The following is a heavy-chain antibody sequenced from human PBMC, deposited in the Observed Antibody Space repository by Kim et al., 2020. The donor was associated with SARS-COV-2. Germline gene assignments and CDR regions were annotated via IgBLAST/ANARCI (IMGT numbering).Heavy chain of an antibody. Sequence: APVKGRFTISRDDSKNTLYLQMNSLKTEDTAVYYCTTELLWFGELLAIDYWGQGTLVTVSS. D-gene: IGHD3-10*01. V-gene: IGHV3-15*01. J-gene: IGHJ4*02. CDR3: TTELLWFGELLAIDY.